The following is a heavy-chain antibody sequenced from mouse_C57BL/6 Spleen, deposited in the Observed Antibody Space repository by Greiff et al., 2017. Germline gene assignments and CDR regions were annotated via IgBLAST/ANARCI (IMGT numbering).Heavy chain of an antibody. D-gene: IGHD2-4*01. CDR2: ISSGSSNN. Sequence: EVMLVESGGGLVKPGGSLKLSCAASGFTFSDYGMHWVRQAPEKGLEWVAYISSGSSNNYYADTVKGRFTISRDNAKNTLFLQMTSLRSEDTAMYYCARFDYDYYAMDYWGQGTSVTVSS. V-gene: IGHV5-17*01. J-gene: IGHJ4*01. CDR1: GFTFSDYG. CDR3: ARFDYDYYAMDY.